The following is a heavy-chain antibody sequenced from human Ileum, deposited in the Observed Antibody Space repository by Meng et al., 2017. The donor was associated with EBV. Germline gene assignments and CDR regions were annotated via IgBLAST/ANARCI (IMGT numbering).Heavy chain of an antibody. CDR1: GGSISSSDW. CDR3: ARVRVIPAAIGFDY. Sequence: QGQLQWAGPGLVKPSGTRSLTCAVSGGSISSSDWWSWVRQPPGKGLEWIGEIYRGGGTNYNASLKSRVTISVDTSKNHFSLKLNSVTAADTAVYYCARVRVIPAAIGFDYWGQGTLVTVSS. CDR2: IYRGGGT. V-gene: IGHV4-4*02. D-gene: IGHD2-2*02. J-gene: IGHJ4*02.